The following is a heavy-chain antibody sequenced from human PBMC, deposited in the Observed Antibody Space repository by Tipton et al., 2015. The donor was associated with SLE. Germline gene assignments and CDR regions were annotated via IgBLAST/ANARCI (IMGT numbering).Heavy chain of an antibody. CDR2: ISSSSSYI. V-gene: IGHV3-21*01. CDR3: ATSEEYNSDAFDI. Sequence: SLRLSCAASGFTFSSYSMNWVRQAPGKGLEWVSSISSSSSYIYYADSVKGRFTISRDNAKNSLYLQMNSLRAEDTAVYYCATSEEYNSDAFDIWGQGTMVTVSS. D-gene: IGHD1-1*01. J-gene: IGHJ3*02. CDR1: GFTFSSYS.